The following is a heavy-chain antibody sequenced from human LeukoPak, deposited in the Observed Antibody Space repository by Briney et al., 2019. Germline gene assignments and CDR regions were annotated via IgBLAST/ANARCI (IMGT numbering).Heavy chain of an antibody. CDR1: GFIFSSYA. CDR2: ISGSGGST. J-gene: IGHJ6*02. V-gene: IGHV3-23*01. D-gene: IGHD6-6*01. Sequence: GGSLRLSCATSGFIFSSYAMSWVRQAPGKGLEWVSAISGSGGSTYYADSVKGRFTISRDNSKNTLYLQMNSLRAEDTAVYYCAKDLRSSSRYYYYGMDVWGQGTTVTVSS. CDR3: AKDLRSSSRYYYYGMDV.